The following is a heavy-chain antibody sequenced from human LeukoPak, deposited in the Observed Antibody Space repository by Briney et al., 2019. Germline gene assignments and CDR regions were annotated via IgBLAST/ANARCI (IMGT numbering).Heavy chain of an antibody. CDR2: ISAYNGNT. CDR1: GYTFTSYG. Sequence: ASVKVSCKASGYTFTSYGISWVRQAPGQGLEWMGWISAYNGNTNYAQKLQGRVTMTTDTSTSTAYMELRSLRSDDTAAYYCARLTWEPPRKWFDPWGQGTLVTVSS. D-gene: IGHD1-26*01. CDR3: ARLTWEPPRKWFDP. J-gene: IGHJ5*02. V-gene: IGHV1-18*01.